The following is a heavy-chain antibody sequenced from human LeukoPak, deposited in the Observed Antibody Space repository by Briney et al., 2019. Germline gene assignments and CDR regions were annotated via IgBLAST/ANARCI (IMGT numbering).Heavy chain of an antibody. Sequence: PGRSLRLSCAASGFTFSSYAMHWVRQAPGKGLEWVAVISYDGSNKYYADSVKGRFTISRDNSKNTLYLQVNSLRAEDTAVYYCAKDLTTGTLSFDYWGQGTLVTVSS. V-gene: IGHV3-30-3*01. CDR1: GFTFSSYA. CDR3: AKDLTTGTLSFDY. CDR2: ISYDGSNK. J-gene: IGHJ4*02. D-gene: IGHD1-1*01.